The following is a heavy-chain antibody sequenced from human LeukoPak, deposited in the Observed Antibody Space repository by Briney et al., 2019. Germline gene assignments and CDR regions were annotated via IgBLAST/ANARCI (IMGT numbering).Heavy chain of an antibody. Sequence: GGSLRLSCAASGFTFSSYAMSWVRQAPGKGLEWVSAISGSGGSTYYADSVKGRFTVSRDNSKNTLYLQMNSLRAEDTAVYYCATPTTYYYDSSGYYPFAYWGQGTLVTVSS. CDR3: ATPTTYYYDSSGYYPFAY. CDR2: ISGSGGST. J-gene: IGHJ4*02. CDR1: GFTFSSYA. V-gene: IGHV3-23*01. D-gene: IGHD3-22*01.